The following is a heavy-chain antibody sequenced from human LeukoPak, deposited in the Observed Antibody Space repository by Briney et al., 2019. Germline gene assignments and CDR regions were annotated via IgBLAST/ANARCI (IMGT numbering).Heavy chain of an antibody. CDR2: IDSDGSST. V-gene: IGHV3-74*01. D-gene: IGHD3-16*01. CDR1: GFTFSSYW. Sequence: GGSLRLSCAVSGFTFSSYWMHWVRQGPGKGLVWVSRIDSDGSSTNYADSVKGRFTISRDSAKNTLYLQMNSLRAEDTAVYYCARGGGSYGWFDPWGQGTLVTVSS. CDR3: ARGGGSYGWFDP. J-gene: IGHJ5*02.